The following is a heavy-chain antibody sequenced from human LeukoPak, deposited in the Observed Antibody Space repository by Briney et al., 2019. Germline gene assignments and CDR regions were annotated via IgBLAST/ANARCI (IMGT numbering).Heavy chain of an antibody. V-gene: IGHV3-23*01. CDR3: ANRIDTIKAHFDS. CDR1: GFTFNSFA. CDR2: ISSSGGSK. Sequence: GGSLRLSCVTSGFTFNSFAMNWVRRIPGKGLEGVSAISSSGGSKLYADSVKGCFTMSRDNSKRTVYLQMKSLRAEDTAVYFCANRIDTIKAHFDSWGQGTLVTVSS. J-gene: IGHJ4*02. D-gene: IGHD5-12*01.